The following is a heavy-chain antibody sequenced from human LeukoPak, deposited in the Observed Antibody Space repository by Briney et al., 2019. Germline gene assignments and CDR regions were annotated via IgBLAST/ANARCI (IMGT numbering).Heavy chain of an antibody. D-gene: IGHD2-15*01. Sequence: GGSLRLSCAASGFTFSSYWMSWVRQAPGKGLEWVASIKQDGSEKYYVDSVKGRFTISRDNAKNSLYLQTNSLRAEDTAVYYCARTPLWYCSGGSCYFGDYWGQGTLVTVSS. V-gene: IGHV3-7*01. CDR3: ARTPLWYCSGGSCYFGDY. CDR1: GFTFSSYW. CDR2: IKQDGSEK. J-gene: IGHJ4*02.